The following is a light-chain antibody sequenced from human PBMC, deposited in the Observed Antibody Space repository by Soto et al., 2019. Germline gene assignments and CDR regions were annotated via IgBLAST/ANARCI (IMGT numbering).Light chain of an antibody. CDR3: QQLNSYPLT. CDR2: AAS. CDR1: QSTSSY. V-gene: IGKV1-39*01. J-gene: IGKJ4*01. Sequence: IQMTQSPAALSASVGDRVTITCRASQSTSSYLNSHQQKPGKAPKLLIYAASSLQSGVPSRFSGSGSGTDFTLTISSLQPEDFATYYCQQLNSYPLTFGGGTKVDIK.